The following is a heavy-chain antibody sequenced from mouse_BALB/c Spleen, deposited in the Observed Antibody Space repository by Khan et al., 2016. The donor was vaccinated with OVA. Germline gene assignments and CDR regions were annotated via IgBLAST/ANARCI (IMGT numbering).Heavy chain of an antibody. J-gene: IGHJ2*01. CDR3: ARYGDFFDY. D-gene: IGHD1-1*01. Sequence: QIQLVQSGPELKKPGETVRISCKASGYTFTTAGMQWVQKMPGKGLKWIGWINTHSRVPKYADDFKGRFAFSLETSANTAYLQISNLKNEDTATYFCARYGDFFDYWGQGTTLTVSS. V-gene: IGHV9-4*02. CDR2: INTHSRVP. CDR1: GYTFTTAG.